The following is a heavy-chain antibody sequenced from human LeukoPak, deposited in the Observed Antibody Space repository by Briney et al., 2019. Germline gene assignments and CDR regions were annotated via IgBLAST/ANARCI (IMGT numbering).Heavy chain of an antibody. CDR3: ARLQHLVSYYFDY. Sequence: SETLSLTCTVSGGSISSSSYYWGWIRQPPGKGLKWIGNIYYSGSTYYNPSLKSRVTISVDTSKNQFSLKLSSATAADTAVYYCARLQHLVSYYFDYWGQGTLVTVSS. V-gene: IGHV4-39*07. CDR2: IYYSGST. D-gene: IGHD6-13*01. CDR1: GGSISSSSYY. J-gene: IGHJ4*02.